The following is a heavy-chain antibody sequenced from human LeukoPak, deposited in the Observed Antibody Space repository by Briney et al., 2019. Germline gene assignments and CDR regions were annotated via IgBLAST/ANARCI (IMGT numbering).Heavy chain of an antibody. Sequence: PSETLSLTCAVYGGSFSGYYWSWIRQPPGKGLEWIGEINHSGSTNYNPSLKSRVTISVDTSKNQFSLKLSSVTAADTAVYYCARAFRIAARPHAFDIWGQGTMVTVSS. CDR1: GGSFSGYY. V-gene: IGHV4-34*01. CDR2: INHSGST. J-gene: IGHJ3*02. CDR3: ARAFRIAARPHAFDI. D-gene: IGHD6-6*01.